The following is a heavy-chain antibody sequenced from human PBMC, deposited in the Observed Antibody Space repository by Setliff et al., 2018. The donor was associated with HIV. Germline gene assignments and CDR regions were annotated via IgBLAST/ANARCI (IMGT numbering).Heavy chain of an antibody. CDR2: IYNSGRT. CDR3: ARRRPPPSGSYSKYYMDV. J-gene: IGHJ6*03. Sequence: PSETLSLTCTVSGVSISSHYWSWIRQPPGKGLEWIGYIYNSGRTNYNPSLTSRVTISVDTSKNQFSLKLSSVTAADTAVYYCARRRPPPSGSYSKYYMDVWGKGTTVTVSS. CDR1: GVSISSHY. D-gene: IGHD1-26*01. V-gene: IGHV4-59*11.